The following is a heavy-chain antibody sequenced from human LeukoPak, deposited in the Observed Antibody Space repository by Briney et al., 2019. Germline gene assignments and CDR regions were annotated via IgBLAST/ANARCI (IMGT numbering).Heavy chain of an antibody. V-gene: IGHV4-39*01. CDR1: GASFDMSDYF. Sequence: TSETLSLTFTVSGASFDMSDYFWGWIGQPPGEGMECIVSIYYSGSTYSKPSLQSRVTMSVDTSKSQVFLRLSSVAAADTAIYYCVRHSVKWERRSSFDLWGQGTLVTVSS. D-gene: IGHD1-26*01. CDR2: IYYSGST. J-gene: IGHJ4*02. CDR3: VRHSVKWERRSSFDL.